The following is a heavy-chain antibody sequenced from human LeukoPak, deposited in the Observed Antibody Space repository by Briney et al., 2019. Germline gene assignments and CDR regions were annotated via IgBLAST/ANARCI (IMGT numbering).Heavy chain of an antibody. CDR3: ARRHTSGWEYFDY. CDR2: INWNGGST. V-gene: IGHV3-20*04. CDR1: GFTFDDYG. J-gene: IGHJ4*02. Sequence: PGGSLRLSCAASGFTFDDYGMSWVRQPPGKGLEWVSGINWNGGSTGYADSVKGRFTISRDNAKNSLFLQMNSLRVEDTALHYCARRHTSGWEYFDYWGQGTLVTVSS. D-gene: IGHD6-19*01.